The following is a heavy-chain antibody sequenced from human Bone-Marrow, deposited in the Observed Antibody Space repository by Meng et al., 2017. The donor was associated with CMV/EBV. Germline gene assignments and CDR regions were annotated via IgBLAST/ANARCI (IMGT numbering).Heavy chain of an antibody. J-gene: IGHJ4*02. Sequence: GESLKISCAASGVTFRSYWMTWVRQAPGKGLEWFSSISSSSSYIYYADSVKGRFTISRDNAKNSLYLQMNSLRAEDTAVYYCASETAGTYYFDDWGQGTLVTVSS. CDR3: ASETAGTYYFDD. V-gene: IGHV3-21*01. CDR2: ISSSSSYI. CDR1: GVTFRSYW. D-gene: IGHD6-13*01.